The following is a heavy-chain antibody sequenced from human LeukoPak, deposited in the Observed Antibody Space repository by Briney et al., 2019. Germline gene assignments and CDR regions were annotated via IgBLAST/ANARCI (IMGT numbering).Heavy chain of an antibody. V-gene: IGHV3-30*02. Sequence: GGSLRLSCAASGFTFSNYGMHWVRQAPGKGLEWVAFMQYDGSDKFFADSVKGRFTISRDNSKNTLYLQMNSLRAEDTAVYYCAKDQELEPFDYWGQGTLVTVSS. CDR2: MQYDGSDK. CDR3: AKDQELEPFDY. CDR1: GFTFSNYG. J-gene: IGHJ4*02. D-gene: IGHD1-1*01.